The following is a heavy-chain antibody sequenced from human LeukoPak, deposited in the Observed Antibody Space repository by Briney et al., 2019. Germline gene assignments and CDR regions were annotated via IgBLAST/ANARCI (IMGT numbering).Heavy chain of an antibody. J-gene: IGHJ4*02. Sequence: GGSLRLSCAASGFTFSSYAMSWVREAPGKGLEWVSGISGSGGSTYYADSVKGRFTISKDNSKNTLYLQMNSLRAEDTAVYYCAKDSLGYSSSWYSYWGQGTLVTVCS. CDR3: AKDSLGYSSSWYSY. CDR2: ISGSGGST. CDR1: GFTFSSYA. D-gene: IGHD6-13*01. V-gene: IGHV3-23*01.